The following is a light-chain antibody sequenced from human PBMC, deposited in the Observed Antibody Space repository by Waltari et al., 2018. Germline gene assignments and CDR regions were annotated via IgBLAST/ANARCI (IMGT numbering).Light chain of an antibody. V-gene: IGLV2-23*02. CDR3: SSYAGSSKGV. CDR2: AVS. Sequence: QSALTQPASVSGSPGQSITISCTGTSSDVGNYKHVSWYQQHPGKAPKLMIYAVSKRPAGVSDRFSGSKSGDMASLTISGLQPEDEAEYFCSSYAGSSKGVFGGGTKVTVL. CDR1: SSDVGNYKH. J-gene: IGLJ2*01.